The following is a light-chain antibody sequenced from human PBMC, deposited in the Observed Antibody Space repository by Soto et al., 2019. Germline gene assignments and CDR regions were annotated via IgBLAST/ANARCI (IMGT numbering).Light chain of an antibody. J-gene: IGKJ4*01. Sequence: DIQMTQSAATLSVSIGDRVTITCRASQSVRSWLAWYQQKTGTAPKLLIFDASRLESGVPSRFSGSAYGTEFNLTISSLQTDDFATYYCQQYDNYPLTFGGGTKVDIK. CDR2: DAS. CDR3: QQYDNYPLT. CDR1: QSVRSW. V-gene: IGKV1-5*01.